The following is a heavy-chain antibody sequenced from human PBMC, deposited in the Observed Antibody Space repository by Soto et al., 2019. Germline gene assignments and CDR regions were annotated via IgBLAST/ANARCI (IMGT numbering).Heavy chain of an antibody. V-gene: IGHV3-30*03. CDR3: ARDSEGITMIVVVPYISD. CDR2: ISYDGSNK. Sequence: TGGSLRLSCAASGFTFSNYGMHWVRQAPGKGLEWVAVISYDGSNKYYADSVKGRFTISRDNSKNTLYLQMNSLRAEDTAVYYCARDSEGITMIVVVPYISDWGQGTLVTVSS. J-gene: IGHJ4*02. D-gene: IGHD3-22*01. CDR1: GFTFSNYG.